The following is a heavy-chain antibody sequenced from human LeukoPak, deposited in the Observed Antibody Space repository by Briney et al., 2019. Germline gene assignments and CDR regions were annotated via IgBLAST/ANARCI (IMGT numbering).Heavy chain of an antibody. CDR1: GGSISSSSYY. Sequence: SETLSLTCTVSGGSISSSSYYWGWIRQPPGKGLEWIGSIYYSGSTYYNPSLKSRVTISVDTSKNQFSLKLSSVTAADTAVYYCARHSGWYGGVLFDYWGQGTPVTVSS. V-gene: IGHV4-39*07. J-gene: IGHJ4*02. CDR2: IYYSGST. CDR3: ARHSGWYGGVLFDY. D-gene: IGHD6-19*01.